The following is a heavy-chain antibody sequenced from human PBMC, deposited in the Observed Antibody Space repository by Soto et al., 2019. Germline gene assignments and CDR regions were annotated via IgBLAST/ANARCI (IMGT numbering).Heavy chain of an antibody. CDR1: GYAFTTYH. J-gene: IGHJ3*02. Sequence: ASVKVSCKASGYAFTTYHMHWVRQAPGQGLEWMGMIDPSDGTTTYAQKLQGRVTMTRDTATSTVYMELSSLRSEDTAVYYCARDEVQDVQNVAFDIWGKGTMVT. V-gene: IGHV1-46*04. CDR2: IDPSDGTT. CDR3: ARDEVQDVQNVAFDI.